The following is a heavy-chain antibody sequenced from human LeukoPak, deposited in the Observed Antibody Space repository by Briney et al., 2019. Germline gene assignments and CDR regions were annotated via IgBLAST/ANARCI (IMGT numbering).Heavy chain of an antibody. CDR1: GGSISSGDYY. CDR2: IYYSGST. CDR3: ARVEVAATLYGMDV. D-gene: IGHD2-15*01. J-gene: IGHJ6*02. Sequence: SETLSLTCTVSGGSISSGDYYWSWIRQPPGKGLEWIGYIYYSGSTYYNPSLKSRVTISVDTSKNQFSLKLSSVTAADTAVYYCARVEVAATLYGMDVWGQGTTVTVSS. V-gene: IGHV4-30-4*01.